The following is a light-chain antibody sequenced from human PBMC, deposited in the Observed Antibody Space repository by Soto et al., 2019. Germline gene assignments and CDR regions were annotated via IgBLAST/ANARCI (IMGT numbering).Light chain of an antibody. V-gene: IGKV1-33*01. CDR3: QQYDNLPPYT. Sequence: DIQMTQSPSSLSASVGDRVTITCQASQDISNYLTWYQQKPGKAPKLLIYDASNLETGVPSRFSGSGSGTDFTFTISRLQPEDIATYYCQQYDNLPPYTFGQGTKLEIK. CDR2: DAS. CDR1: QDISNY. J-gene: IGKJ2*01.